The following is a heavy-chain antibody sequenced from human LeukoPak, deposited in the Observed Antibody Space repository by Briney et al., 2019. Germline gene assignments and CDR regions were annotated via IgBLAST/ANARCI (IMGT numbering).Heavy chain of an antibody. Sequence: SETLSLTCTVSGGSISSYYWSWIRQPPGKGLEWIGYIYYSGSTNYNPSLKSRVTISVDTSKNQFSLKLSSVTAAGTAVYYCARAVGGSYYFHFDYWGQGTLVTVSS. V-gene: IGHV4-59*01. D-gene: IGHD1-26*01. CDR3: ARAVGGSYYFHFDY. CDR2: IYYSGST. CDR1: GGSISSYY. J-gene: IGHJ4*02.